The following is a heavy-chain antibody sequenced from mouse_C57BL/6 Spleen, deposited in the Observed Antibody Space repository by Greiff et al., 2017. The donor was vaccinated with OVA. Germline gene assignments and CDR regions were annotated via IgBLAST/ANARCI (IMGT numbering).Heavy chain of an antibody. CDR3: ARDLGLRGGFDY. CDR2: ISDGGSYT. D-gene: IGHD2-4*01. V-gene: IGHV5-4*01. Sequence: EVKLMESGGGLVKPGGSLKLSCAASGFTFSSYAMSWVRQTPEKRLEWVATISDGGSYTYYPDNVKGRFTISRDNAKNNLYLQMSHLKSEDTAMYYCARDLGLRGGFDYWGQGTTLTVSS. J-gene: IGHJ2*01. CDR1: GFTFSSYA.